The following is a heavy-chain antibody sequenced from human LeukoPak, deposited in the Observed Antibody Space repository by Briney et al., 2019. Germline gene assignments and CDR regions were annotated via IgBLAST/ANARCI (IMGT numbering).Heavy chain of an antibody. CDR2: IGTSSSTI. CDR3: ARFAAGGSYYYYMDV. J-gene: IGHJ6*03. D-gene: IGHD6-25*01. CDR1: GFTFSSYA. V-gene: IGHV3-48*01. Sequence: GGSLRPSCAASGFTFSSYAMNWVRQPPGKGLEWVSNIGTSSSTIYYADSVKGRFTISRDNAKNSLYLQMNSLRADDTAVYYCARFAAGGSYYYYMDVWGKGTTVTVSS.